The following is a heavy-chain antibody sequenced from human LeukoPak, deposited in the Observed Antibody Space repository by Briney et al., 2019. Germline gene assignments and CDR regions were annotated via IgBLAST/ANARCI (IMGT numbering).Heavy chain of an antibody. V-gene: IGHV4-31*03. CDR3: ARGPTRINLI. J-gene: IGHJ3*02. Sequence: PSQTLSLTCTVSGGSISSSGYYWTWIRQLPGKGLEWIGYIHHSGSTDYNPSLRSRVTVSGDTSKNQFSLKLNSVTAADTAVYYCARGPTRINLIWGQGTMVTVSS. D-gene: IGHD3-10*01. CDR1: GGSISSSGYY. CDR2: IHHSGST.